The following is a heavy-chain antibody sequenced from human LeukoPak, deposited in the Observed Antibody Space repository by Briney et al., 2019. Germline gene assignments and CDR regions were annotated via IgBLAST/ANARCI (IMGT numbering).Heavy chain of an antibody. Sequence: PWGSLRLSCAASGFTFSRYDMHWVRQVTGKGLEWVSAISTAGDTYYPGSVKGRFTVSRENAKNSLYLQMNSLSAGDTAVYYCARDISGGYDGLDVWGQGTTVTVSS. J-gene: IGHJ6*02. V-gene: IGHV3-13*01. CDR2: ISTAGDT. D-gene: IGHD3-22*01. CDR3: ARDISGGYDGLDV. CDR1: GFTFSRYD.